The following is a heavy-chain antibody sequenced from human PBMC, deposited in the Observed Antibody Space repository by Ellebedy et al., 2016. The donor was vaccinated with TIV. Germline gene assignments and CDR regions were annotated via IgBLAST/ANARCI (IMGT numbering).Heavy chain of an antibody. CDR3: ARDSDFSSSWYGNDFDI. CDR1: GSSVSSDW. CDR2: IKQDGREK. D-gene: IGHD6-13*01. V-gene: IGHV3-7*01. J-gene: IGHJ3*02. Sequence: GESLKISCAASGSSVSSDWMTWVRQAPGKGKEWVANIKQDGREKYYVASVKGRFTISRDNSYNSLFMQMNSLRVEETSVYYCARDSDFSSSWYGNDFDIWGQGTMATVSS.